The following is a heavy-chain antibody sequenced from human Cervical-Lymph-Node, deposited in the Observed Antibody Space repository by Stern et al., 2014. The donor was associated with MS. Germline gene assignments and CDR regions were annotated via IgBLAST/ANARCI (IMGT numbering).Heavy chain of an antibody. CDR2: IITIFDTP. Sequence: QLEQSGAEVKKPGSSVKVSCTASGGTFSTFSINWGRHVPGQRLEWRGGIITIFDTPKFAQKLPGRSTITAESAPRPVSMALHILRFDDTAVYYCLLPSTVTTAAFDVWGRGTMVTVSS. J-gene: IGHJ3*01. D-gene: IGHD4-11*01. CDR1: GGTFSTFS. CDR3: LLPSTVTTAAFDV. V-gene: IGHV1-69*06.